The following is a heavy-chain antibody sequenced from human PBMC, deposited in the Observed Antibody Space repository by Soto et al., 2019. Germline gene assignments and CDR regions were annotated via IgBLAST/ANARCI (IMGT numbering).Heavy chain of an antibody. CDR3: ARAKVDFWSGYPPSDYYYYGMDV. Sequence: QVQLVQSGAEVKKPGASVKVSCKASGYTFTSYDINWVRQATGQGLEWMGWMNPNSGNTGYAQKFQGRVTMTRNTSISTAYMELSSLRSEDTAVYYCARAKVDFWSGYPPSDYYYYGMDVWGQGTTVTVSS. CDR2: MNPNSGNT. J-gene: IGHJ6*02. D-gene: IGHD3-3*01. V-gene: IGHV1-8*01. CDR1: GYTFTSYD.